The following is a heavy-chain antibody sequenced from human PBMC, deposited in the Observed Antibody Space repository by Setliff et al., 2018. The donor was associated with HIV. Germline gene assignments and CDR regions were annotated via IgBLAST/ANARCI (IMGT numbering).Heavy chain of an antibody. CDR2: IYYSGST. CDR3: ARASYSYDSTGYLY. D-gene: IGHD3-22*01. V-gene: IGHV4-31*11. J-gene: IGHJ4*02. Sequence: SETLSLTCAVSGYSISSGYYWGWIRQHPGKGLEWIGYIYYSGSTDYNPSLKSRVTISVDPSKNQFSLKMNSVTAAGTAVYYCARASYSYDSTGYLYWGQGTLVTVSS. CDR1: GYSISSGYY.